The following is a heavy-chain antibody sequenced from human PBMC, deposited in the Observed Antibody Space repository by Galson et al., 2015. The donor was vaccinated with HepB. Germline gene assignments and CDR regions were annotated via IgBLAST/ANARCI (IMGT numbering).Heavy chain of an antibody. J-gene: IGHJ4*02. Sequence: SLRLSCAASGFTFSSYGMHWVRQAPGKGLEWVAVIWYDGSNKYYADSVKGRFTISRDNSKNTLYLQMNSLRAEDTAVYYCARDRSGYDRGPPGYWGQGTLVTVSS. V-gene: IGHV3-33*01. CDR1: GFTFSSYG. CDR3: ARDRSGYDRGPPGY. CDR2: IWYDGSNK. D-gene: IGHD5-12*01.